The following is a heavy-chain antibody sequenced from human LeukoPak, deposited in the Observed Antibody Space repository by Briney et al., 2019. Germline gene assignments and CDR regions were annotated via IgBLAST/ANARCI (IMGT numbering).Heavy chain of an antibody. CDR3: AFMSSMGAFDI. CDR1: GYTFTSYY. Sequence: ASVTVSCKASGYTFTSYYMHWVRQAPGQGLEWMGIINPSGGSTSYAQKFQGRVTMTRDTSTSTVYMELSSLRSEDTAVYYCAFMSSMGAFDIWGQGTMVTVSS. V-gene: IGHV1-46*01. D-gene: IGHD6-13*01. J-gene: IGHJ3*02. CDR2: INPSGGST.